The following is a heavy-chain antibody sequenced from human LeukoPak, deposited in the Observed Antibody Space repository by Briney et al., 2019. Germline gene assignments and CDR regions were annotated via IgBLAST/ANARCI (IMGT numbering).Heavy chain of an antibody. D-gene: IGHD3-22*01. CDR2: ISAYNGNT. CDR1: GYTFTSYG. Sequence: ASVKVSCKASGYTFTSYGISWVRQAPGQGLEWMGWISAYNGNTNYAQKLQGRVTMTTDTSTSTAYMELRGLRSDDTAVYYCARDVWSYDSSGYYFNWFDPWGQGTLVTVSS. J-gene: IGHJ5*02. V-gene: IGHV1-18*01. CDR3: ARDVWSYDSSGYYFNWFDP.